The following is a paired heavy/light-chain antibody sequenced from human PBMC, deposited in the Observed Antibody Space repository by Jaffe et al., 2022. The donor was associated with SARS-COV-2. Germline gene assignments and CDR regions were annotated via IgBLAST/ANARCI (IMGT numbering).Heavy chain of an antibody. J-gene: IGHJ6*02. D-gene: IGHD1-1*01. CDR1: GFIFSNYD. CDR3: ARDTSVEYNHYYGVDV. CDR2: ISRSSNYI. Sequence: EVQLVESGGGLVKPGGSLRLSCAASGFIFSNYDMNWVRQAPGKGLEWVSSISRSSNYIHYVDSVKGRFTISRDNAKKSLYLQMNSLRAEDTAVYYCARDTSVEYNHYYGVDVWGQGTTVTVSS. V-gene: IGHV3-21*02.
Light chain of an antibody. J-gene: IGKJ4*01. CDR1: QGISSW. CDR2: AAS. V-gene: IGKV1-12*01. Sequence: DIQMTQSPSSVSASVGDRVTITCRASQGISSWLAWYQQKPGKAPKLLIYAASGLQSGVPSRFSGSGSGTDFTLTISSLQTEDFATYFCQQTNSLPLTFGGGTKVEI. CDR3: QQTNSLPLT.